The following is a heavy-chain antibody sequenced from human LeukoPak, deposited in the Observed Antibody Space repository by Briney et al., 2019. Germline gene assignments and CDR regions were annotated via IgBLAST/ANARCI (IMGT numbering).Heavy chain of an antibody. CDR3: ARERSGSLTSFDY. D-gene: IGHD1-26*01. CDR2: ISSSGSTI. J-gene: IGHJ4*02. Sequence: GGSLRLSCAASGFTFSSYEMNWVRQAPGKGLEWVSYISSSGSTIYYADSVKGRFIISRDNAKNSLYLQMNSLRAEDTAVYYCARERSGSLTSFDYWGQGTLVTVSS. CDR1: GFTFSSYE. V-gene: IGHV3-48*03.